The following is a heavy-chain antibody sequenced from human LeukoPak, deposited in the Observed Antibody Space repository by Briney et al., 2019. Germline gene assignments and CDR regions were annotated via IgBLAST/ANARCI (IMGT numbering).Heavy chain of an antibody. J-gene: IGHJ4*02. CDR2: IWYDGSNK. CDR1: GFIFNNYG. V-gene: IGHV3-33*01. Sequence: GGSLRLSCAASGFIFNNYGMHWVRQAPGKGLDWVAGIWYDGSNKYYADSAKGRFTISRDNSKNTLYLQMNSLRAADTAVYYCARDLAITMIRGVIIKGSPFDSWGQGTLVTVSS. CDR3: ARDLAITMIRGVIIKGSPFDS. D-gene: IGHD3-10*01.